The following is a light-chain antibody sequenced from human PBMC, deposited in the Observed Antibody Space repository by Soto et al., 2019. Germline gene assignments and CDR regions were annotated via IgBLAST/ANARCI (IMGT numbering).Light chain of an antibody. V-gene: IGKV1-27*01. Sequence: DIQMTQSPSSLSASVGDRVTITCRASQGISVYLAWYQQKPGKVPKLLIYAASTLQSGVPSRFSGSGSGTDFTITISSLQPEDFATYYCQKYDSAPLTFGGGTKVELK. CDR3: QKYDSAPLT. J-gene: IGKJ4*01. CDR1: QGISVY. CDR2: AAS.